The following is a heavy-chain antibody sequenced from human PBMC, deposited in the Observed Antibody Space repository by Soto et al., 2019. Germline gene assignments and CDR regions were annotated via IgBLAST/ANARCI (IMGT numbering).Heavy chain of an antibody. Sequence: QVQLVQSGAEVKKPGASVKVSCKASGYTFTSYAMHWVRKAPGQRLEWMGWINAGNGNKKYSQKFQGRVTITRETSASTAYMELSSLRSEDTAVYYCASSRITMVPYGMDVWGQGTTDTVYS. V-gene: IGHV1-3*01. J-gene: IGHJ6*02. CDR3: ASSRITMVPYGMDV. CDR2: INAGNGNK. D-gene: IGHD3-10*01. CDR1: GYTFTSYA.